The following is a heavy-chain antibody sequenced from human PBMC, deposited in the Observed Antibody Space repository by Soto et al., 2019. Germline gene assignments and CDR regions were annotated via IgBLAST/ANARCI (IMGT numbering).Heavy chain of an antibody. CDR2: IYYTGNI. CDR1: GGSISNSLNY. J-gene: IGHJ5*02. CDR3: ARQGRCSISSCYDVGSPYNYFNP. V-gene: IGHV4-39*01. D-gene: IGHD2-2*01. Sequence: QLQLQESSPGLVKPSETLSLTCSVSGGSISNSLNYWGWIRKPPGKGLEWIGSIYYTGNIYYNQSLKSRVTISIDTARNQFSLRLSSVTAADTAVYYCARQGRCSISSCYDVGSPYNYFNPWGQGTLVTVST.